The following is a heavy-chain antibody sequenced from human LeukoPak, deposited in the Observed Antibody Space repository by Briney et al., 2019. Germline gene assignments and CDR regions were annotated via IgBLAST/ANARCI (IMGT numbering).Heavy chain of an antibody. Sequence: GGSLRLSCAASGFTFSNYAMSWVRQAPGKGLEWVSGISGSGGSTYYADSVKGRFTISRDNSKNTLYLQMNSLRAEDTAVYYCAKQEVTTTDNWSDPWGQGTLVTVSS. J-gene: IGHJ5*02. CDR3: AKQEVTTTDNWSDP. CDR2: ISGSGGST. D-gene: IGHD4-17*01. V-gene: IGHV3-23*01. CDR1: GFTFSNYA.